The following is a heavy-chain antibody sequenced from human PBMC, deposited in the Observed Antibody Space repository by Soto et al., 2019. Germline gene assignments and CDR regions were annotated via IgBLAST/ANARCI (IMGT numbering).Heavy chain of an antibody. D-gene: IGHD2-2*01. CDR1: GFTFSSYA. CDR3: AHNLGDIVVVPASMRNYYYYGMDV. V-gene: IGHV3-23*01. CDR2: ISGSGGST. J-gene: IGHJ6*02. Sequence: GGSLRLSCAASGFTFSSYAMSWVRQAPGKGLEWVSAISGSGGSTYYADSVKGRFTISRYNSKNTLYLQMNSLRAEDTAVYYCAHNLGDIVVVPASMRNYYYYGMDVWGQGTTVTVSS.